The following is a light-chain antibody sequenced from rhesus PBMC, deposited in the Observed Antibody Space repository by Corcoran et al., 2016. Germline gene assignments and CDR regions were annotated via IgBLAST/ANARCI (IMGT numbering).Light chain of an antibody. Sequence: EIVMTQSPATLSLSPGERATLSCRASQRVSNNLAWYQQKPGQAPKLLIYGASSRVTGIPDRFSGKGSGTEFTLTISSLRPEDVGVYYCQQDYSWPLTFGGGTKVELK. CDR1: QRVSNN. J-gene: IGKJ4*01. V-gene: IGKV3-42*01. CDR3: QQDYSWPLT. CDR2: GAS.